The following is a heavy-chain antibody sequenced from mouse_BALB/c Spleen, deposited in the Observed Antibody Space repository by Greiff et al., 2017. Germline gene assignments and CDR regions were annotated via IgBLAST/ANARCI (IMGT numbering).Heavy chain of an antibody. CDR1: GYTFSSYW. CDR3: AGGGQRGLGYAMDY. Sequence: VQLQQSGAELMKPGASVKISCKATGYTFSSYWIEWVKQRPGHGLEWIGEILPGSGSTNYNEKFKGKATFTADTSSNTAYMQLSSLTSEDSAVYDCAGGGQRGLGYAMDYWGQGTSVTVSS. V-gene: IGHV1-9*01. CDR2: ILPGSGST. D-gene: IGHD3-2*01. J-gene: IGHJ4*01.